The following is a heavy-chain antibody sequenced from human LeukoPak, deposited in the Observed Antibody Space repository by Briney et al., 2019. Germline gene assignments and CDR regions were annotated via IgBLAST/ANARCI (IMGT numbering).Heavy chain of an antibody. Sequence: SVKLSCKASGGTFSSYALSWVRQAPGQGLEWMGGIIPILGTANYTQKFQCRVTITADKPTSTAYMELSSLRSEDTAVYYCASLVAVAGSGRFDSWGQGTLVTVS. CDR3: ASLVAVAGSGRFDS. J-gene: IGHJ4*02. CDR1: GGTFSSYA. D-gene: IGHD6-19*01. V-gene: IGHV1-69*06. CDR2: IIPILGTA.